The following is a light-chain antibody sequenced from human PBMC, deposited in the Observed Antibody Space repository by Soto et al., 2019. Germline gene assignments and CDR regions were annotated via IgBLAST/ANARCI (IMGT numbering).Light chain of an antibody. Sequence: EIVLTQSPGTLSLSPGERATLSCRASQSVSNSYLAWYHQKPGQAPRLLIYGASSRATGLPDRFSGSGSGTDFTLTISRLEPEDFAVYYCQPYGRSPLTFGGGTKVEIK. J-gene: IGKJ4*01. CDR3: QPYGRSPLT. V-gene: IGKV3-20*01. CDR2: GAS. CDR1: QSVSNSY.